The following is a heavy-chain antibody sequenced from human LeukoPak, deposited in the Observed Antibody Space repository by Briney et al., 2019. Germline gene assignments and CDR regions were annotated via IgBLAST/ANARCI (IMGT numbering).Heavy chain of an antibody. J-gene: IGHJ5*02. CDR1: GYTFTSYG. V-gene: IGHV1-8*03. Sequence: GASVKVYCKASGYTFTSYGISWVRQATGQGLEWMGWMNPNSGNTGYAQKFQGRVTITRNTSISTAYMELSSLRSEDTAVYYCARGGDQKGFRIDPWGQGTLVTVSS. CDR2: MNPNSGNT. D-gene: IGHD3-10*01. CDR3: ARGGDQKGFRIDP.